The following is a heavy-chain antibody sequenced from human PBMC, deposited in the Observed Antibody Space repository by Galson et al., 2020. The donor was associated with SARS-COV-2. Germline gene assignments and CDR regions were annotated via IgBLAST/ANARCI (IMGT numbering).Heavy chain of an antibody. CDR1: AGTLSNYW. V-gene: IGHV3-7*01. CDR3: VGGSGWILES. Sequence: GGSLRLSCADSAGTLSNYWVTWVRQAPGKGLEWVADIRQDGNEKNYVASVKGRFTISRDNVKNSVSLQMNSLRGEDTAVYYCVGGSGWILESWGQGTLVTVSS. J-gene: IGHJ4*02. D-gene: IGHD6-19*01. CDR2: IRQDGNEK.